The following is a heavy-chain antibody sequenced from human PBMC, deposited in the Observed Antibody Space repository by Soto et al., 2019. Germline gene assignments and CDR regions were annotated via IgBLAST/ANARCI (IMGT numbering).Heavy chain of an antibody. J-gene: IGHJ4*02. CDR1: GFTLSRYW. V-gene: IGHV3-7*01. CDR3: ARCDFWSGHYDYFEY. CDR2: IKQDGSEK. D-gene: IGHD3-3*01. Sequence: GGSLRLSCAASGFTLSRYWMSWVRQAPGKGLEWVANIKQDGSEKYYVDSVKGRFTISRDNAKNSLYLQMNSLRTEDTAVYYYARCDFWSGHYDYFEYWGQGTLVTVSS.